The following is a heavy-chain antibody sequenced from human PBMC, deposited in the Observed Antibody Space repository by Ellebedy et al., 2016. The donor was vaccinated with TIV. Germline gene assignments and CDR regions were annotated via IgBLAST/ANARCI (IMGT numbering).Heavy chain of an antibody. V-gene: IGHV1-69*05. CDR1: GGTFSSYA. CDR2: VIPSFGTA. Sequence: ASVKVSCKASGGTFSSYAISWVRQAPGQGLEWMGGVIPSFGTANYAQKFQGRVTMTRDTSISTAYMELSRLRSDDTAVYYCAREWQWLAHFDYWGQGTPVTVSS. D-gene: IGHD6-19*01. J-gene: IGHJ4*02. CDR3: AREWQWLAHFDY.